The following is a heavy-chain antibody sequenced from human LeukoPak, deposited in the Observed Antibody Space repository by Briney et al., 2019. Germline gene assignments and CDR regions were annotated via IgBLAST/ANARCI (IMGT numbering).Heavy chain of an antibody. V-gene: IGHV4-34*01. CDR3: ARDQGRRGTGSGSSRFHPFDY. Sequence: PSETLSLTCAVYGGSFSGYYWSWIRQPPGKGLEWIGEINHSGSTNYNPSLKSRVTISVDTSKNQFSLKLSSVTAADTAVCYCARDQGRRGTGSGSSRFHPFDYWGQGTLVTVSS. CDR2: INHSGST. J-gene: IGHJ4*02. D-gene: IGHD3-10*01. CDR1: GGSFSGYY.